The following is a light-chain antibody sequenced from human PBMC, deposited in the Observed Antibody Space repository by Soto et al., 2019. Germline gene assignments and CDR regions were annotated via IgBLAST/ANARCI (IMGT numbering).Light chain of an antibody. CDR3: SSYAGSKGV. CDR2: EVS. Sequence: QSALTQPPSASGSPGQSVTISCTGTSSDVGGYNYVSWYQQHPGKAPTLMIYEVSKRPSGVPDRFSGSKSGNTASLTVSGLQAEDEVDYSCSSYAGSKGVFGGGTKLTVL. V-gene: IGLV2-8*01. CDR1: SSDVGGYNY. J-gene: IGLJ2*01.